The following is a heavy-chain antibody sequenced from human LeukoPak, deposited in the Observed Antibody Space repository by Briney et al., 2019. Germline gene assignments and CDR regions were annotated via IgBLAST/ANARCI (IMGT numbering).Heavy chain of an antibody. J-gene: IGHJ3*02. D-gene: IGHD3-22*01. CDR1: GGSISSGDYY. CDR2: IYYSGSP. Sequence: SETLSLTCTVSGGSISSGDYYWSWIRQPPGKGLEWIGYIYYSGSPYYNPSLKSRVTISVDTSKNQFSLKLSSVTAADTAVYYCARVEDSSGYAFDIWGQGTMVTVST. V-gene: IGHV4-30-4*01. CDR3: ARVEDSSGYAFDI.